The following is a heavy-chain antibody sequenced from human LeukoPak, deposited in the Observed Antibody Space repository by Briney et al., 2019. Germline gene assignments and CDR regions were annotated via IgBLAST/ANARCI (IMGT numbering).Heavy chain of an antibody. Sequence: GGSLRLSCAASGFTVSSNFMNWVRQAPGKGLEWVSSISSSSSYIYYADSVKGRFTISRDNAKNSLYLQMNSLRAEDTAVYYCARERSVDIVATIPYYFDYWGQGTLVTVSS. CDR1: GFTVSSNF. CDR3: ARERSVDIVATIPYYFDY. V-gene: IGHV3-21*01. D-gene: IGHD5-12*01. J-gene: IGHJ4*02. CDR2: ISSSSSYI.